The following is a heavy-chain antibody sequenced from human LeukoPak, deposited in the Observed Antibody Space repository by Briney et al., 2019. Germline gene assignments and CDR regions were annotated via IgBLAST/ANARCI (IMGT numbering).Heavy chain of an antibody. D-gene: IGHD5-18*01. V-gene: IGHV4-34*01. CDR1: GGSFSGYY. CDR3: AKCGYSYGHRFDL. CDR2: INHSGST. J-gene: IGHJ2*01. Sequence: SETLSLTCAVYGGSFSGYYWSWIRQPPGKGLEWIGEINHSGSTNYNPSLKSRVTISVDTSKNQFSLKLSSVTAADTAVYYCAKCGYSYGHRFDLWGRGTLVTVSS.